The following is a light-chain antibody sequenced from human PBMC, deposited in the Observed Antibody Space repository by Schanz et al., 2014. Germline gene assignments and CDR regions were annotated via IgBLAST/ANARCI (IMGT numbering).Light chain of an antibody. V-gene: IGLV2-11*01. CDR1: SSDVGSYNR. Sequence: QSALTQPRSVSGSPGQSVTISCTGTSSDVGSYNRVSWYQQYPGKAPKLLIYDVTKGPSGVPDRFSGSKSGNTASLTISGLQSEDEADYYCCSYAGSYTWVFGGGTKLTVL. CDR2: DVT. CDR3: CSYAGSYTWV. J-gene: IGLJ3*02.